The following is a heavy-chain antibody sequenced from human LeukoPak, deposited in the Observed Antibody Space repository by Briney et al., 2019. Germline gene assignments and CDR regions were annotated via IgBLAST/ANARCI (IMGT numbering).Heavy chain of an antibody. CDR3: ARELLWELLRIRAFDI. Sequence: KPSETLSLTCAVYGGSFSGYYWSWIRQPPGKGLEWIGEINHSGSTNYNPSLKSRVTISVDTSKNQFSLKLSSVTAADTAVYYCARELLWELLRIRAFDIWGQGTMVTVSS. CDR2: INHSGST. J-gene: IGHJ3*02. CDR1: GGSFSGYY. D-gene: IGHD1-26*01. V-gene: IGHV4-34*01.